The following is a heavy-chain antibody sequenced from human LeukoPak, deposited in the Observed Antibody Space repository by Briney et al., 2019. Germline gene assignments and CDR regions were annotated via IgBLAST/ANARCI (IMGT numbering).Heavy chain of an antibody. Sequence: GGSLRLSCAASGFTFSNYAMNWVRQAPGKGLEWVSVIYSGGSTYYADSVKGRFTISRDNSKNMLYLQMNSLRAEDTAVYYCARELIFNVYYYYGMDVWGQGTTVTVSS. CDR3: ARELIFNVYYYYGMDV. CDR2: IYSGGST. CDR1: GFTFSNYA. V-gene: IGHV3-53*01. D-gene: IGHD3-16*01. J-gene: IGHJ6*02.